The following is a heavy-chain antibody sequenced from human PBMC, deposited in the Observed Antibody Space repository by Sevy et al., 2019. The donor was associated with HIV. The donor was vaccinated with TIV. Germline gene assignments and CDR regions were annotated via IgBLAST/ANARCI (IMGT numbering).Heavy chain of an antibody. V-gene: IGHV3-9*01. CDR1: GFTFDDYA. CDR2: ISWNSGSI. J-gene: IGHJ4*02. Sequence: GGSLRLSCAASGFTFDDYAMHWVRQAPGKGLEWVSGISWNSGSIGYADSVKGRFTISRDNAKNSLYLQMNSLRAEDTALYYFAKDTLWRYSSSWYDYWGQGTLVTVSS. CDR3: AKDTLWRYSSSWYDY. D-gene: IGHD6-13*01.